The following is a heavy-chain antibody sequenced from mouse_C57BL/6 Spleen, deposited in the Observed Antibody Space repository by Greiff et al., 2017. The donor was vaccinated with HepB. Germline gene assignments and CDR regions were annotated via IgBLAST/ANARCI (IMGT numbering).Heavy chain of an antibody. CDR3: ARRGTYDDVDY. Sequence: EVQLQESGPGLVKPSQSLSLTCSVTGYSITSGYYWNWIRQFPGNKLEWMGYISYDGSNNYNPSLKNRISISRDTSKNPVFLKLNTVTTEDTATYDGARRGTYDDVDYWGQGTLVTVSA. V-gene: IGHV3-6*01. J-gene: IGHJ3*01. D-gene: IGHD2-12*01. CDR2: ISYDGSN. CDR1: GYSITSGYY.